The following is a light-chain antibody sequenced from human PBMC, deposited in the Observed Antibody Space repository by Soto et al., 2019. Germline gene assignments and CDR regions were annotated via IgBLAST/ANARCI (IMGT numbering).Light chain of an antibody. CDR1: QSISSW. V-gene: IGKV1-5*01. CDR3: QQSYSTPRT. Sequence: DIKMTQSPSTLSASVGDRVTITCRASQSISSWLAWYQQKPGKAPKLLIYDASSLESGVPSRFSGSGSGTEFTLTISSLQPEDFATYYCQQSYSTPRTFGQRTKVDIK. J-gene: IGKJ1*01. CDR2: DAS.